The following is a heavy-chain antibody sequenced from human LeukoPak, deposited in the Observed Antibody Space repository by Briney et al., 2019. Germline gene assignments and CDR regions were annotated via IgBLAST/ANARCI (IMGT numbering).Heavy chain of an antibody. V-gene: IGHV4-59*01. J-gene: IGHJ6*03. Sequence: PSETLSLTCTVSGGSISSYYWSWIRQPPGKGLEWIGYIYYSGSTNYNPSLKSRVTISVDTSKNQFSLKLSSVTAADTAVYYCAKHRSSSSGYCMDVWGKGTTVTVSS. CDR1: GGSISSYY. D-gene: IGHD6-6*01. CDR2: IYYSGST. CDR3: AKHRSSSSGYCMDV.